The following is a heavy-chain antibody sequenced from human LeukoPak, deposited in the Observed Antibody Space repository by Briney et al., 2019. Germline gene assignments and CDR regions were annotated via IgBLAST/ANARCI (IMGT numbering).Heavy chain of an antibody. D-gene: IGHD5-24*01. CDR3: ARGRWLQRYYFDY. CDR1: GGSISSGGSS. V-gene: IGHV4-30-2*01. J-gene: IGHJ4*02. Sequence: SQTLSLTCAVSGGSISSGGSSWSWIRQPPGKGLEWIGYIYHSGSTYYNPSLKSRVTISVDRSKNQFSLKLSSVTAADTAVYYCARGRWLQRYYFDYWGQGTLVTVSS. CDR2: IYHSGST.